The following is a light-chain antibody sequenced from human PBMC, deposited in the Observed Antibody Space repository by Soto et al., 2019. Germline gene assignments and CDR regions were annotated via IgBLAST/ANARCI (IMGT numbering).Light chain of an antibody. CDR2: SAS. V-gene: IGKV1-27*01. Sequence: DIQMTQSPSSLSASVGDRITITCRASQDISNYLAWYQQKPGKVPKLLIYSASTLQSGVPSRFSGSGSGTDFTLTISSLQPEDVATYFCQKYNSALTFGQGTRL. CDR1: QDISNY. CDR3: QKYNSALT. J-gene: IGKJ5*01.